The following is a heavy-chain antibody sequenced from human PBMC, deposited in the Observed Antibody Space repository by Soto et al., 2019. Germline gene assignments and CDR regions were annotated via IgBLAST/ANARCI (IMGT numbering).Heavy chain of an antibody. CDR2: VYYTGST. CDR1: GGSISGSY. D-gene: IGHD6-19*01. J-gene: IGHJ4*02. Sequence: QVQLQESGPGLVKPSETLSLTCSVSGGSISGSYWSWIRQSPGKGLEWLGYVYYTGSTNYSPSLRSRVSISVDTSKNEFSLRLSSVTAADTDVYFCARSVAVPGAHIDYWGQGTQVTVSS. CDR3: ARSVAVPGAHIDY. V-gene: IGHV4-59*01.